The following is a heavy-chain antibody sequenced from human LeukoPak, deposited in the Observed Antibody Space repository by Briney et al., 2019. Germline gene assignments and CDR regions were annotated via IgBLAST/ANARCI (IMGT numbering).Heavy chain of an antibody. CDR2: ISPYNGNT. CDR1: GYTFTSYG. J-gene: IGHJ4*02. Sequence: GASVEVSCKASGYTFTSYGISWVRQAPGQGLEWMGWISPYNGNTNYAPKLQGRVTMTTDTATSTAYMELTSLTSDDTAVYYCARDRQCGYWGQGTLVTVSS. CDR3: ARDRQCGY. D-gene: IGHD2-21*01. V-gene: IGHV1-18*01.